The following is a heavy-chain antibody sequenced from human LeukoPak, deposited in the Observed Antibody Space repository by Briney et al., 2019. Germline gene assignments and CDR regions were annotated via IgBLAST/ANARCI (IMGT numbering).Heavy chain of an antibody. CDR1: GFTFSSAW. D-gene: IGHD4-17*01. CDR2: VKSKTNGGTT. Sequence: PGGSLRLSCAASGFTFSSAWMSWVRQAPGKGLEWVGRVKSKTNGGTTDYAAPVKGRFTISRDDSKNTLYLQMNSLKIEDTAVYYCTKFDYAAFECWGQGALVTVSS. CDR3: TKFDYAAFEC. J-gene: IGHJ4*02. V-gene: IGHV3-15*01.